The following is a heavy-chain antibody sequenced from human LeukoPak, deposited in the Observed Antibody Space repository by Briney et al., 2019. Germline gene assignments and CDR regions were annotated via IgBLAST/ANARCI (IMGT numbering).Heavy chain of an antibody. CDR1: GFTFSSYA. V-gene: IGHV3-33*08. CDR2: IWYDGSNK. J-gene: IGHJ6*02. Sequence: GGSLRLSCAASGFTFSSYAMSWVRQAPGKGLEWVAVIWYDGSNKYYADSVKGRFTISRDNSKNTLYLQMNSLRAEDTAVYYCARTDPYGPRMGAAAGPPGYYYGMDVWGQGTTVTVSS. D-gene: IGHD6-13*01. CDR3: ARTDPYGPRMGAAAGPPGYYYGMDV.